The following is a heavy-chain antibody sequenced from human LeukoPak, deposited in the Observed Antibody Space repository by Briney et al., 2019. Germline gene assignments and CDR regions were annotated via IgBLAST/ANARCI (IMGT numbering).Heavy chain of an antibody. D-gene: IGHD7-27*01. Sequence: GASVKVSCTASGYTFTTYAMHWVRQAPGQRLEWMGWINAGNGNTKYSQKFQGRVTITRDTSAGTAYMELSSLRSEDTAVYYCARDQRLGNFDYWGQGTLVTVSS. V-gene: IGHV1-3*01. CDR2: INAGNGNT. CDR1: GYTFTTYA. J-gene: IGHJ4*02. CDR3: ARDQRLGNFDY.